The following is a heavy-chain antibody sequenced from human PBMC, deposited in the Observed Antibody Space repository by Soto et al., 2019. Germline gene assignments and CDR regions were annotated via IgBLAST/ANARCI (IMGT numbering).Heavy chain of an antibody. CDR3: ATRRLAGTFSFLMDY. D-gene: IGHD6-19*01. V-gene: IGHV1-24*01. J-gene: IGHJ4*02. CDR2: FDPEDGET. Sequence: ASVKVSCKVSGYTLTELSMHWVRQAPGKGLEWMGGFDPEDGETIYAQKFQGRVTMTEDTSTDTAYMELSSLRSEDTAVYYCATRRLAGTFSFLMDYWGQGTLVTVSS. CDR1: GYTLTELS.